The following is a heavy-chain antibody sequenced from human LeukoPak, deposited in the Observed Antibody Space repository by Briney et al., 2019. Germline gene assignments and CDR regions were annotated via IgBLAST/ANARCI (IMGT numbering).Heavy chain of an antibody. J-gene: IGHJ4*02. D-gene: IGHD4-23*01. CDR2: ISGSGGST. V-gene: IGHV3-23*01. Sequence: GGSLRLSCAASGFTFSSYAMSWVRQAPGKGLEWVSAISGSGGSTYYADSVKGRFTISRDNSKNTLYLQMNSLRVEDTAVYYCANPPNLYGGNPDINWGQGTLVTVSS. CDR1: GFTFSSYA. CDR3: ANPPNLYGGNPDIN.